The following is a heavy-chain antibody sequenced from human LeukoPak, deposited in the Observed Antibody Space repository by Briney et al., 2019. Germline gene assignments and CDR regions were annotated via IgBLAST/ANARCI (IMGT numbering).Heavy chain of an antibody. Sequence: PSETLSLTCTVSGGSISSYYCSWIRQPPGKGLEWIGYIYYTGSANYNPSLKSRVTISVDTSKNQFSLKLSSVTAADTAVYYCARAAYSGSYHSDYWGQRTLVTVSS. D-gene: IGHD1-26*01. CDR1: GGSISSYY. J-gene: IGHJ4*02. CDR3: ARAAYSGSYHSDY. CDR2: IYYTGSA. V-gene: IGHV4-59*01.